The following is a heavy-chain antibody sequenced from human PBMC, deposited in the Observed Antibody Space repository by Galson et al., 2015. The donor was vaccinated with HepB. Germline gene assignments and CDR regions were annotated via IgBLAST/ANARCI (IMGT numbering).Heavy chain of an antibody. J-gene: IGHJ6*02. V-gene: IGHV3-30*04. CDR3: AKELWFGAFYYYGMNV. D-gene: IGHD3-10*01. Sequence: SLRLSCAVSGFTFSSYAMHWVRQAPGKGLEWVAVISYDESIKYYADSVKGRFTISRDIPKNTLYLQINSLRAEDTALYYCAKELWFGAFYYYGMNVWDRGTTVTVSS. CDR2: ISYDESIK. CDR1: GFTFSSYA.